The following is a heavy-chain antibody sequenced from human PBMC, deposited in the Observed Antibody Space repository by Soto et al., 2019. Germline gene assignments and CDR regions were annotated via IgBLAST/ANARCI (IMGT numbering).Heavy chain of an antibody. J-gene: IGHJ5*02. CDR3: AKGKSENGVDWLDP. CDR1: GFMFENYA. CDR2: VRGNSYGA. V-gene: IGHV3-23*01. Sequence: GGSLRLSCAASGFMFENYAMIWVRQAPGKGLEWVATVRGNSYGAYYADSVRGRFIISRDNSKNTMSLQLNSLRDDDTAIYYCAKGKSENGVDWLDPWGPGTLVTVSS. D-gene: IGHD2-8*01.